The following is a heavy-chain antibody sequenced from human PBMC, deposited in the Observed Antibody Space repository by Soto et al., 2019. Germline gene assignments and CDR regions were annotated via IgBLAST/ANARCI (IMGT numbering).Heavy chain of an antibody. D-gene: IGHD3-22*01. Sequence: PGGSLRLSCAASGFTFSSYAMHWVRQAPGKGLEWVAVISYDGSNKYYADSVKGRFTISRDNSKNTLYLQMNSLRAEDTAVYYCARDHHYYYDSSGYCDYWGQGXLVTVSS. J-gene: IGHJ4*02. CDR3: ARDHHYYYDSSGYCDY. V-gene: IGHV3-30-3*01. CDR2: ISYDGSNK. CDR1: GFTFSSYA.